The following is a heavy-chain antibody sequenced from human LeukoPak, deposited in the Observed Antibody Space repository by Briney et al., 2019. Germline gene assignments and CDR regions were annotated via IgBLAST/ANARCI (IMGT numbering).Heavy chain of an antibody. V-gene: IGHV3-53*01. Sequence: QPGGSLRLSCAASRFTVSSNYMSWVRQAPGKGLEWVSVIYSGGSTYYADSVKGRFTISRDNSKNTLYLQMNSLRAEDTAVYYCARDGFSSGYPYDAFDIWGQGTMVTVSS. CDR3: ARDGFSSGYPYDAFDI. D-gene: IGHD3-22*01. CDR1: RFTVSSNY. CDR2: IYSGGST. J-gene: IGHJ3*02.